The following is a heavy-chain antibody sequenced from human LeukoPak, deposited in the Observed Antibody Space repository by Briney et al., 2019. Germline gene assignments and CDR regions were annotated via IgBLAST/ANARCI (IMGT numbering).Heavy chain of an antibody. J-gene: IGHJ4*02. CDR1: GFTFSTAW. CDR2: INQGGSVT. D-gene: IGHD1-26*01. Sequence: PGGPLRLSCAPSGFTFSTAWMTWVRQAPGKGLEWLGNINQGGSVTNYVDSVKGQFSISRDNAKNTMYLQMSSLRVEDTAVYYCARDHHSGALDYWGQGTLVTVSS. V-gene: IGHV3-7*01. CDR3: ARDHHSGALDY.